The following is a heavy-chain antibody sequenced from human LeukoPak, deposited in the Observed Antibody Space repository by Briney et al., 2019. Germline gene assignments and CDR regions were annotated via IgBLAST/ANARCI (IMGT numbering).Heavy chain of an antibody. CDR2: INPSGGST. V-gene: IGHV1-46*01. CDR1: GYTFTSYY. CDR3: ARAAADSSGYYLHGAFDI. D-gene: IGHD3-22*01. Sequence: ASVKVSCKASGYTFTSYYMHWVRQAPGQGLEWMGIINPSGGSTSYAQKFQGRVTITADKSTSTAYMELSSLRSEDTAVYYCARAAADSSGYYLHGAFDIWGQGTMVTVSS. J-gene: IGHJ3*02.